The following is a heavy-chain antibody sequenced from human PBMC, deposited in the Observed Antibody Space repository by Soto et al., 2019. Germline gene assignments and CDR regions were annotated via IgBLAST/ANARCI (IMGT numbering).Heavy chain of an antibody. Sequence: QVQLVQSGAEVKRPGASVKVSCKASGYTFIDTFIHWVRQAPGPRPEWMGWINPNNGGTHYSRKFQGRVTLTRDTSITTAYMELVGLESDYSAFYFCARDIPVTVLGMDYWGQGTLVTVSS. D-gene: IGHD2-2*01. V-gene: IGHV1-2*02. CDR3: ARDIPVTVLGMDY. J-gene: IGHJ4*02. CDR2: INPNNGGT. CDR1: GYTFIDTF.